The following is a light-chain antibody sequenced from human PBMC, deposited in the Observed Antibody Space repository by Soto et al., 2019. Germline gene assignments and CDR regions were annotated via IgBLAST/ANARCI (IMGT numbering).Light chain of an antibody. CDR2: KAS. J-gene: IGKJ1*01. CDR3: QQYNSHVA. V-gene: IGKV1-5*03. CDR1: QSIGSW. Sequence: DIQMTQSPSTLSASVGDRVTITCRASQSIGSWLAWYQQKPGKAPKLLIYKASSLESGVPSRFSGSGSGTEFTLTISSLQPDDFATYYCQQYNSHVAFGQGTKVEIK.